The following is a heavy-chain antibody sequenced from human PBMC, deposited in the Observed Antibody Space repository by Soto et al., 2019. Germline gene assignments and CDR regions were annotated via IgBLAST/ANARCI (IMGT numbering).Heavy chain of an antibody. D-gene: IGHD2-2*02. Sequence: ASVKVSCKASGYTFTSYSMHWVRQAPGQRLEWMGWINAGNGNTKYSQKFQGRVTITRDTSASTAYMELSSLRSEDTAVYYCAGSFTVPAAIVYWGQGTLVTVSS. CDR3: AGSFTVPAAIVY. CDR2: INAGNGNT. J-gene: IGHJ4*02. CDR1: GYTFTSYS. V-gene: IGHV1-3*01.